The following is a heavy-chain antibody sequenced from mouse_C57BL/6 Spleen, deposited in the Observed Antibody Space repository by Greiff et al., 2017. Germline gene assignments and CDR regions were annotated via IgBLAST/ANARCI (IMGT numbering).Heavy chain of an antibody. CDR3: ARDDYGNYGAMDY. CDR2: IYPGDGDT. CDR1: GYAFSSSW. Sequence: LQESGPELVKPGASVKISCKASGYAFSSSWMNWVKQRPGKGLEWIGRIYPGDGDTNYNGKFKGKATLTADKSSSTAYMQLSSLTSEDSAVYFCARDDYGNYGAMDYWGQGTSVTVSS. D-gene: IGHD2-1*01. V-gene: IGHV1-82*01. J-gene: IGHJ4*01.